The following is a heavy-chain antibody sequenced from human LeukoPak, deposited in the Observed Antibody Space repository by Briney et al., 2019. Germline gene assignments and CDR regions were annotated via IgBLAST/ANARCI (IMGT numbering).Heavy chain of an antibody. D-gene: IGHD6-6*01. J-gene: IGHJ4*02. V-gene: IGHV3-23*01. CDR1: GFSFGSYP. CDR2: TSETGDVT. Sequence: GGSLRLSCVVSGFSFGSYPMSWVRQAPGKGLEWVSVTSETGDVTHYADSMKGRFTISRDNIKNTLNLQMNSLRAEDTAIYYCARDSSHYLGSSDYWGQGTLVTVSS. CDR3: ARDSSHYLGSSDY.